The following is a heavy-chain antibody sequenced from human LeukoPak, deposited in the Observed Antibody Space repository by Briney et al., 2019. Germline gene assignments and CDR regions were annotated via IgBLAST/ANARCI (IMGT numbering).Heavy chain of an antibody. Sequence: KPGGSLRLSCAASGFTFTSYTMNWVRQAPGKGLEWVSSISSGSGYIYYADSVKGRFTISRDNAKNSLYLQMNSLRAEDTAVYYCARVLRVVVNYFPESFDYWGQGALVTVSS. J-gene: IGHJ4*02. CDR3: ARVLRVVVNYFPESFDY. CDR2: ISSGSGYI. CDR1: GFTFTSYT. D-gene: IGHD3-22*01. V-gene: IGHV3-21*01.